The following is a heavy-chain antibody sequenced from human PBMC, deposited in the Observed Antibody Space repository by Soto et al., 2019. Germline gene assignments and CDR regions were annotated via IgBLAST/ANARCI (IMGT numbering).Heavy chain of an antibody. J-gene: IGHJ5*02. CDR1: GGSFSGYY. Sequence: QVQLQQWGAGLLKPSETLSLTCVVYGGSFSGYYWSWIRQPPGKGLEWIGEINHSGSTNYNPSLKSRVTISVDTSKNQFSLKLSSVTAADTAVYYCARRRPPTTRYNWFDPWGQGTLVTVSS. V-gene: IGHV4-34*01. D-gene: IGHD1-1*01. CDR2: INHSGST. CDR3: ARRRPPTTRYNWFDP.